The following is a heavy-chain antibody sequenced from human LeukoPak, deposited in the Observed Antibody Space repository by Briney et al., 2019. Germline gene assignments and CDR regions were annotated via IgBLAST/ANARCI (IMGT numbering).Heavy chain of an antibody. CDR1: GYTFTGYY. CDR2: INPNSGGT. Sequence: ASVKVSCKASGYTFTGYYIHWVRQAPGQGLEWMGRINPNSGGTNYAQKFQGGVTMTRDTSISTAYMELSRLRSDDTAVYYCAREAVASYFDYWGQGTLVTVSS. J-gene: IGHJ4*02. CDR3: AREAVASYFDY. V-gene: IGHV1-2*06. D-gene: IGHD6-19*01.